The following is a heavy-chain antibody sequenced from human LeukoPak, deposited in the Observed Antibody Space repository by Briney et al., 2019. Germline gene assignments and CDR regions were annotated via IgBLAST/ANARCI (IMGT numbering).Heavy chain of an antibody. CDR3: TRARRYSYGYQGIRFDP. Sequence: ASVKVSCKASGYTFTGYYMHWGRQAPGQGVEWVGWINPNSGGTNYAQKFQGRVTMTRDTSISPAYMELSRLRSDDTAVYYCTRARRYSYGYQGIRFDPWGQGTLVTVSS. J-gene: IGHJ5*02. V-gene: IGHV1-2*02. CDR2: INPNSGGT. D-gene: IGHD5-18*01. CDR1: GYTFTGYY.